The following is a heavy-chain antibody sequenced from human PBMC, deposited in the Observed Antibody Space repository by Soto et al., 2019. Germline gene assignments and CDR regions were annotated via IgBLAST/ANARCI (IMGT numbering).Heavy chain of an antibody. CDR1: GFTFSSYG. J-gene: IGHJ5*02. CDR2: ISYDGSNK. D-gene: IGHD5-18*01. CDR3: AKAGDPTAMANWFEP. Sequence: QVQLVESGGGVVQPGRSLRLSCAASGFTFSSYGMHWVRQAPGKGLEWLAVISYDGSNKYYADSVKGRFTISRDNSKNTLYLQVNSLRAEDTAVYYCAKAGDPTAMANWFEPWGQGTLVTVSS. V-gene: IGHV3-30*18.